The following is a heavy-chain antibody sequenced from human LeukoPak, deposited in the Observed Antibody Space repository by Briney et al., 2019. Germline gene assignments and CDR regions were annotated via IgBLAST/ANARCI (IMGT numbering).Heavy chain of an antibody. J-gene: IGHJ6*03. Sequence: SETLSLTCTVSGGSISSYYWSWIRQPPGKGLEWIGYIYYSGSTNYNPSLKSRVTISVDTSKNQFSLKLSSVTAADTAVYYCAKDGTMVRGVITYYYYMDVWGKGTTVTVSS. D-gene: IGHD3-10*01. V-gene: IGHV4-59*01. CDR1: GGSISSYY. CDR3: AKDGTMVRGVITYYYYMDV. CDR2: IYYSGST.